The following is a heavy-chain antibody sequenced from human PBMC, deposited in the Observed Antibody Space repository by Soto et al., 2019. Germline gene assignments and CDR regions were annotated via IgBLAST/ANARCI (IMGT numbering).Heavy chain of an antibody. CDR1: GYTFTSYG. Sequence: EASVKVSCSASGYTFTSYGINWVPQAPGQGLEWMGWIGAYNVNTNYAHNLQRRVTMTPDTSTSTPYKELRSLSSDARDVDYCARARGGIVVVVAATHHAFDIWGRVTMVTVSS. D-gene: IGHD2-15*01. V-gene: IGHV1-18*04. CDR2: IGAYNVNT. CDR3: ARARGGIVVVVAATHHAFDI. J-gene: IGHJ3*02.